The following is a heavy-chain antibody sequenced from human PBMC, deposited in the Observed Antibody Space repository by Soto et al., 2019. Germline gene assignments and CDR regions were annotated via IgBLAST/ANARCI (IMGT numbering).Heavy chain of an antibody. CDR3: TRGSRVVPAKGFVFDP. CDR1: GGSISSGGYS. CDR2: IYHSGST. J-gene: IGHJ5*02. D-gene: IGHD2-2*01. V-gene: IGHV4-30-2*01. Sequence: QLQLQESGSGLVKPSQTLSLTCAVSGGSISSGGYSWSWIRQPPGKGLEWIGYIYHSGSTYYNPSRNSRVTISVDRSKNQFSLKLSSVTAADTAVYYCTRGSRVVPAKGFVFDPWGQGTLVTVSS.